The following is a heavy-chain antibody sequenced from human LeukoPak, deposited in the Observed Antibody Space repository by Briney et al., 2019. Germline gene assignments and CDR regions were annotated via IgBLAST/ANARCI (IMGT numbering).Heavy chain of an antibody. Sequence: GGSLRLSCAASGFTFSDYYMSWIRQAPGKGLEWVSYISSSGSTIYYADSVKGRFTISRDNAKNSLYLQMNSLRAEDTAVYYCAKDGAYSSSPPPPFDYWGQGTLVTVSS. J-gene: IGHJ4*02. CDR2: ISSSGSTI. CDR1: GFTFSDYY. CDR3: AKDGAYSSSPPPPFDY. V-gene: IGHV3-11*04. D-gene: IGHD6-6*01.